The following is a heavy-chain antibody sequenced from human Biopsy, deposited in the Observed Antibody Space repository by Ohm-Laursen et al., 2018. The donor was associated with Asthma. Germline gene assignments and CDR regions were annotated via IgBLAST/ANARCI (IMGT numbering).Heavy chain of an antibody. CDR3: ARGGYYDDRRNHNGLDV. J-gene: IGHJ6*02. CDR1: GDILSSFG. Sequence: SVKVSCKAHGDILSSFGIKWVRKAPGQGLEWMGGVIPIYGKTHTAQKFQGRVTITADESTSTAYMELTSLRKEDTAVYYCARGGYYDDRRNHNGLDVWGQGTTVTVSS. D-gene: IGHD1-26*01. CDR2: VIPIYGKT. V-gene: IGHV1-69*13.